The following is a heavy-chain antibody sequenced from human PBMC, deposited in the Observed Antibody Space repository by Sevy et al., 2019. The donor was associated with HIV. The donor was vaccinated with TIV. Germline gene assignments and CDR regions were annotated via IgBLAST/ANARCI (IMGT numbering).Heavy chain of an antibody. Sequence: GGSLRLSCAASGFSVSSNYMSWVRQAPGKGPEWVSVLYSGGRISYADSVKGRFTTSRDNSKNTLYLQMNSLRAEDTAVYYCAREDIVLGEDNYYGMDVWGQGTTVTVSS. CDR1: GFSVSSNY. CDR3: AREDIVLGEDNYYGMDV. CDR2: LYSGGRI. V-gene: IGHV3-53*01. D-gene: IGHD3-16*01. J-gene: IGHJ6*02.